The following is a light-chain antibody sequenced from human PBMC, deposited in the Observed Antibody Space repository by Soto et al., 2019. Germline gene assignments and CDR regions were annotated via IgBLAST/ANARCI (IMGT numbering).Light chain of an antibody. CDR1: QSVSSN. V-gene: IGKV3-15*01. Sequence: EIVMTQSPATLSVSPGERATLSCSASQSVSSNLAWYQQKPGQAPSLLIYGASTRATGIPARFSGSGSGTESTLTISSLQSEDFAVYYCQQYNNWPPWTFGQGTKVEI. CDR3: QQYNNWPPWT. J-gene: IGKJ1*01. CDR2: GAS.